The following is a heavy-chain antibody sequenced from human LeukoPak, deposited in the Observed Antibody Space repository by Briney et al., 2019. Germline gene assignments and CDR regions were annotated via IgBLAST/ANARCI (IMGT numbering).Heavy chain of an antibody. CDR2: IYHSGST. V-gene: IGHV4-4*02. Sequence: SGALSLTCAVSGGSISSSNWWSWVRQPPGKGLEWIGEIYHSGSTYYNPSLKSRVTISVDTSKNQFSLKLSSVTAADTAVYYCARDSVGATRDQAFQHWGQGTLVTVSS. D-gene: IGHD1-26*01. CDR3: ARDSVGATRDQAFQH. J-gene: IGHJ1*01. CDR1: GGSISSSNW.